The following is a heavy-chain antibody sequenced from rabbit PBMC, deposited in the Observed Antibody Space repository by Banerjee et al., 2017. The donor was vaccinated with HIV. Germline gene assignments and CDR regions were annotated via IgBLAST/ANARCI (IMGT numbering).Heavy chain of an antibody. Sequence: QSLEESGGDLVKPGASLTLTCKTSGFTLINSWICWVRQAPGKGLEWIACINTSSGNTVYASWAKGRFTISKTSSTTVTLQMTSLTAADTATYFCARDPSNNGAYEFNLWGQGTLVTVS. CDR1: GFTLINSW. D-gene: IGHD1-1*01. V-gene: IGHV1S40*01. J-gene: IGHJ4*01. CDR3: ARDPSNNGAYEFNL. CDR2: INTSSGNT.